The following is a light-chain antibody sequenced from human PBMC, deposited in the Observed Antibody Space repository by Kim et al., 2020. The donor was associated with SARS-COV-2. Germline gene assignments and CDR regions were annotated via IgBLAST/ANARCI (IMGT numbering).Light chain of an antibody. V-gene: IGKV1-17*03. CDR1: QGTRNY. CDR3: VQHQSYPLA. J-gene: IGKJ4*01. CDR2: AAY. Sequence: ASLRERGAISRRASQGTRNYLAWFQQKPEKEPQRLIYAAYTLQSEVPSRFSGGVSGTEFTLTLSRLQPEDVATYYCVQHQSYPLAFGGGTKVEIK.